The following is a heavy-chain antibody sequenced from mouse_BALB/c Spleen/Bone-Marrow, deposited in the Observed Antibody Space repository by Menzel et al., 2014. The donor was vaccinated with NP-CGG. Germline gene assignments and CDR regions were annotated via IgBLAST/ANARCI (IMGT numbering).Heavy chain of an antibody. CDR1: GFNIKDIY. J-gene: IGHJ1*01. D-gene: IGHD2-4*01. CDR3: ARYDYGWYFSV. CDR2: IDPANGNT. V-gene: IGHV14-3*02. Sequence: EVMLVESGAELVKPGASVKLPCTASGFNIKDIYMHWVKQRPEQGLEWIGRIDPANGNTKYDPKFQGKSTIAADTSSNTAYLQLSSLTSEDTAVYYCARYDYGWYFSVWGAGTTVTVSS.